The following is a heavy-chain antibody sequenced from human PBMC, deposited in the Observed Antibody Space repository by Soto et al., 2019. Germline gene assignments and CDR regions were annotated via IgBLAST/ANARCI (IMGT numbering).Heavy chain of an antibody. J-gene: IGHJ5*02. V-gene: IGHV1-2*04. CDR3: ARGNIVVVPAAIGGGWFDP. CDR2: INPNSGGT. D-gene: IGHD2-2*02. Sequence: ASVKVSCKASGYTFTGYYMRWVRQAPGQGLEWMRWINPNSGGTNYAQKFQGWVTMTRDTSISTASMELSRLRSDDTAVYYCARGNIVVVPAAIGGGWFDPWGQGTLVTVSS. CDR1: GYTFTGYY.